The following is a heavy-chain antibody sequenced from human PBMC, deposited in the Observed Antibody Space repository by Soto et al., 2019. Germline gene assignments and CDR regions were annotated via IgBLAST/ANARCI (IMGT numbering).Heavy chain of an antibody. V-gene: IGHV1-2*04. CDR2: INPNSGGT. J-gene: IGHJ6*03. Sequence: ASVKVSCKASGYTFTGYYMHWVRQAPGQGLEWMGWINPNSGGTNYAQKFQGWVTMTRDTSISTAYMELSRLRSDDTAVYYCARAHNGYDSLVDYYMDVWGKGTTVTVSS. CDR3: ARAHNGYDSLVDYYMDV. CDR1: GYTFTGYY. D-gene: IGHD5-12*01.